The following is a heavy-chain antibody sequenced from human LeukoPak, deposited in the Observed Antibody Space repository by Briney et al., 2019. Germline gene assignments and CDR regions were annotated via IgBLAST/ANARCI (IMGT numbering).Heavy chain of an antibody. V-gene: IGHV1-18*01. Sequence: ASVKVSCKTSGYTFTSYGINWVRQAPGQGLEWLGWISGINGNTNLAQKMQGRVTLTTDSSTRTGYMELGRLRSDDTAVYYCARGTVGGKDYFYMDVWGKGTTITVSS. CDR1: GYTFTSYG. J-gene: IGHJ6*03. D-gene: IGHD4-11*01. CDR2: ISGINGNT. CDR3: ARGTVGGKDYFYMDV.